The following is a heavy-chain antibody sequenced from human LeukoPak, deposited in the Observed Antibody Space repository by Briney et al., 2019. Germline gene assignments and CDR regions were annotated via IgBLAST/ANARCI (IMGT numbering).Heavy chain of an antibody. J-gene: IGHJ4*02. CDR2: ISGSAVYT. V-gene: IGHV3-23*01. CDR1: GFTFSSYA. Sequence: GGSLRLSCAASGFTFSSYAMSWVRQAPGKGLEWVSSISGSAVYTYHADSMRGRFTISRDNSKNTLYLQMNSLRAEDTAVYYCAKDRGGYSSGCFDYWGQGTLVSVSS. D-gene: IGHD3-22*01. CDR3: AKDRGGYSSGCFDY.